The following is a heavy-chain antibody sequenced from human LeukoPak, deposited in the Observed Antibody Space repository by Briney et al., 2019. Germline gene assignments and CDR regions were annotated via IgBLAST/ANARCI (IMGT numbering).Heavy chain of an antibody. CDR2: IMQDGSEK. J-gene: IGHJ4*02. V-gene: IGHV3-7*01. Sequence: GGSLRLSSASSGSTFSSYWMSWVRAAPGKGLGGVAIIMQDGSEKDYAEKVKGRFTITRDNARNSLYLQMNSLRAEDTAVYYCARKEVATMRLDYWGQGTLVTVSS. CDR3: ARKEVATMRLDY. CDR1: GSTFSSYW. D-gene: IGHD5-12*01.